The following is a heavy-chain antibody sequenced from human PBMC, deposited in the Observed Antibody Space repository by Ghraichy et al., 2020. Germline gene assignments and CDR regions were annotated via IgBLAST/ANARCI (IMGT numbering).Heavy chain of an antibody. CDR3: ARGDVGGLPDPFEI. CDR2: IYHSGYT. D-gene: IGHD3-16*01. CDR1: GASISTGVYS. V-gene: IGHV4-30-2*01. J-gene: IGHJ3*02. Sequence: TLSLTCSVSGASISTGVYSWNWIRQPPGKGLEWIGYIYHSGYTYYNPSLKSRVSISVDRSKNQFSLKLTSVTAADTAVFYCARGDVGGLPDPFEIWGQGTMVTVSS.